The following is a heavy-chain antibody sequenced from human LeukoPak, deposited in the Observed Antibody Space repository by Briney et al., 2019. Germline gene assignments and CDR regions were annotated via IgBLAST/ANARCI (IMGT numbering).Heavy chain of an antibody. Sequence: SETLSLTCTVSGGSISSYYWSWIRQPPGKGLEWIGDIQTSGRTNYNPPLKSRVTISVDTSKNQFSLKLSSVTAADTAVYYCARLPARGWYLDYWGQGTLVTVSS. J-gene: IGHJ4*02. V-gene: IGHV4-4*09. CDR2: IQTSGRT. D-gene: IGHD6-19*01. CDR3: ARLPARGWYLDY. CDR1: GGSISSYY.